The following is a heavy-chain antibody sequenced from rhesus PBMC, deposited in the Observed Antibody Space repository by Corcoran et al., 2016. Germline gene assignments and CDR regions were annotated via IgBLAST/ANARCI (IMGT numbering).Heavy chain of an antibody. CDR2: IYGGSGSP. V-gene: IGHV4S7*01. Sequence: QVQLQESGPGLVKPSETLSLTCAVSGGSISSSNWWSWIRQSPGKGLEWIGYIYGGSGSPTYNPSLKSRVTISTDTSKNQFSLKLSSVTAADTAVYYCARSSMYYNIWTGYSYFDYWGQGVLVTVSS. CDR1: GGSISSSNW. CDR3: ARSSMYYNIWTGYSYFDY. J-gene: IGHJ4*01. D-gene: IGHD3-3*01.